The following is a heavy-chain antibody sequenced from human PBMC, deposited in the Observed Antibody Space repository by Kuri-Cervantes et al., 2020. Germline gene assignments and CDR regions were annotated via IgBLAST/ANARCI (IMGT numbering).Heavy chain of an antibody. CDR3: ANIRGTNYYGMDV. CDR1: GFTFDDYA. CDR2: ISWNSGSI. V-gene: IGHV3-9*01. J-gene: IGHJ6*02. Sequence: GGSLRLSCAASGFTFDDYAMHWVRQAPGKGLEWVSGISWNSGSIGYADSVKGRFTISRDNAKNSLYLQMNSLRAEDTAVYYCANIRGTNYYGMDVWGQGTTVTVSS. D-gene: IGHD3-16*01.